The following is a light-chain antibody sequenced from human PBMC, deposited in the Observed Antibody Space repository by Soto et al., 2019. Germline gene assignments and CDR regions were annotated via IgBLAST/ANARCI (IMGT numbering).Light chain of an antibody. CDR3: QQSFSPLWT. CDR1: QSISNY. Sequence: DIQMTQSPSSLSASVGDRVTITCRASQSISNYLNWYQQKPGKAPKLLIYAASRMQSGVPSRFSGSGFETDFTLTIRSLQPDDSATYYCQQSFSPLWTFGQGTKVEV. V-gene: IGKV1-39*01. J-gene: IGKJ1*01. CDR2: AAS.